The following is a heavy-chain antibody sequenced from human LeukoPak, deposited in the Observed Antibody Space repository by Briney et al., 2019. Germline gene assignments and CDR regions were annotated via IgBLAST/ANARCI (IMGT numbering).Heavy chain of an antibody. J-gene: IGHJ4*02. Sequence: ASVKVSCKASGYTFTSYDINWVRQATGQRLEWMGWMNPNSGNPGYAQKFQGRVTMTRNTSISTAYMELSSLRSEDTAVYYCAVPADCGGDCFDYWGQGTLVTVSS. CDR2: MNPNSGNP. D-gene: IGHD2-21*01. CDR1: GYTFTSYD. V-gene: IGHV1-8*01. CDR3: AVPADCGGDCFDY.